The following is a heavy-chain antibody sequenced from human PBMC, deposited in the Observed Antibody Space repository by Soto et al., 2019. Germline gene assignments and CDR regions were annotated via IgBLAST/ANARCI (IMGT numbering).Heavy chain of an antibody. Sequence: LSLTGTVSGGSISSGGYYWSWIRQHPGKGLGWIGYIYYSGSTYYNPSLKSRVTISVDTSKNQFSLKLSTVTAADPPVYYCARDPGALWSGRNYYYNGMDVWGQGTTVTV. D-gene: IGHD3-10*02. J-gene: IGHJ6*02. CDR1: GGSISSGGYY. V-gene: IGHV4-31*02. CDR2: IYYSGST. CDR3: ARDPGALWSGRNYYYNGMDV.